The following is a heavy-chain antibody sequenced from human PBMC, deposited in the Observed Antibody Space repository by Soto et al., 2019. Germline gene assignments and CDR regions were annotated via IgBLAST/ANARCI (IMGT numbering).Heavy chain of an antibody. J-gene: IGHJ3*02. Sequence: PVGSLRLSCAASGFTFSDYYMSWIRQAPGKGLEWVSYISSSGSTIYYADSVKGRFTISRDNAKSSLYLQMNSLRAEDTAVYYCASRGEYCSSTSCYPHDAFDIWGQGTMVTVSS. CDR1: GFTFSDYY. D-gene: IGHD2-2*01. CDR2: ISSSGSTI. V-gene: IGHV3-11*01. CDR3: ASRGEYCSSTSCYPHDAFDI.